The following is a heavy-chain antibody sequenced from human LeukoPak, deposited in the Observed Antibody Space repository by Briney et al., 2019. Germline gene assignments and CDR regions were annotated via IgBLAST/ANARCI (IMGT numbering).Heavy chain of an antibody. CDR2: ISWNSGRI. D-gene: IGHD2-15*01. J-gene: IGHJ6*02. Sequence: PGGSLRLSCAASGFTFDDYAMHWVRQAPGKGLEWVSGISWNSGRIGYADSVKGRFTNSKDNVKHALYLQMNSLSPEDTPLYYCAKDGSCGPHYYYGMDVWGQGTTVTVSS. CDR3: AKDGSCGPHYYYGMDV. CDR1: GFTFDDYA. V-gene: IGHV3-9*01.